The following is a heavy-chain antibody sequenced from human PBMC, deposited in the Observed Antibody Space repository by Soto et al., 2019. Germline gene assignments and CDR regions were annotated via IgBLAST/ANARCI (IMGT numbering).Heavy chain of an antibody. Sequence: SETLSLTCTVSGGSISSGDYYWSWIRQPPGKGLEWIGYIYYSGSTYYNPSLKSRVTISVDTSKNQFSLKLSSVTAADTAVYYCARNKGSSYGYWFDPWGQGTLATVSS. J-gene: IGHJ5*02. CDR3: ARNKGSSYGYWFDP. CDR1: GGSISSGDYY. D-gene: IGHD5-18*01. CDR2: IYYSGST. V-gene: IGHV4-30-4*01.